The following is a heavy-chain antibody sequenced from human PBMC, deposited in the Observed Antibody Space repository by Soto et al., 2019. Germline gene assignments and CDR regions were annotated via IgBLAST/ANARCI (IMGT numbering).Heavy chain of an antibody. V-gene: IGHV3-23*01. Sequence: GSLRLSCAASGFTFSSYAMSWVRQAPGKGLEWVSAISGSGGSTYYADSVKGRFTISRDNSKNTLYLQMNSLRAEDTAVYYCAKDRGYSNSRVSNYGMDVWGQGTTVTVSS. D-gene: IGHD4-4*01. CDR3: AKDRGYSNSRVSNYGMDV. J-gene: IGHJ6*02. CDR1: GFTFSSYA. CDR2: ISGSGGST.